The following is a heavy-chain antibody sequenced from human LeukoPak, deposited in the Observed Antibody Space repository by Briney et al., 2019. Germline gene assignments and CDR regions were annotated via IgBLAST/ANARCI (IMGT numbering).Heavy chain of an antibody. CDR3: AREYCSGGSCYFDY. CDR1: GYSISSGYY. V-gene: IGHV4-61*01. D-gene: IGHD2-15*01. Sequence: SETLSLTCTVSGYSISSGYYWTWIRQTPGQGLEWIGYVYDIGSTKYNPSLKSRVTISVDTSKNQFSLKLSSVTAADTAVYYCAREYCSGGSCYFDYWGQGTLVTVSS. CDR2: VYDIGST. J-gene: IGHJ4*02.